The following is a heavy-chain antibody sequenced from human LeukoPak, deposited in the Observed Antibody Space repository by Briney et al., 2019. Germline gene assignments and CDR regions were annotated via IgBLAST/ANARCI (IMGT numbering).Heavy chain of an antibody. CDR2: IYHSGST. CDR1: GYSISSGYY. J-gene: IGHJ4*02. CDR3: ARLERVGVAAAGNIY. D-gene: IGHD6-13*01. V-gene: IGHV4-38-2*01. Sequence: SETLSLTCAVSGYSISSGYYWGWIRQPPGKGLEWIGSIYHSGSTYYNPSLKSRVTISLDTSKNQFSLKLSSVTAADTAVYYCARLERVGVAAAGNIYWGQGTLVTVSS.